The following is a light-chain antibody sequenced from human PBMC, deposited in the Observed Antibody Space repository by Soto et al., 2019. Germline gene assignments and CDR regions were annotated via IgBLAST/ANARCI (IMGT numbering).Light chain of an antibody. Sequence: DLQLTQSPSFLSASVGDRVTITCRASQGISSYLAWYQQKPGKAPKLLIYAASTLQSGVPSRFSGSGSGTEFTLTISSLQPEDFATYYCQQLNSYPRLFGGGTKVEIK. V-gene: IGKV1-9*01. CDR2: AAS. CDR1: QGISSY. J-gene: IGKJ4*01. CDR3: QQLNSYPRL.